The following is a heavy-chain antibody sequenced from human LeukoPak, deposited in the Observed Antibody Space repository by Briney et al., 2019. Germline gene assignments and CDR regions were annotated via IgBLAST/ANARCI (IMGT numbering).Heavy chain of an antibody. CDR3: ARCSSTSCYYKY. CDR1: GGSFSGYY. D-gene: IGHD2-2*01. V-gene: IGHV4-34*01. Sequence: PSETLSLTCAVYGGSFSGYYWSWIRQPPGKGLEWIGEINHSGSTNYNPSLKSRVTISVDTSKNQFSLRLSSVTAADTAVYYCARCSSTSCYYKYWGQGTLVTVSS. CDR2: INHSGST. J-gene: IGHJ4*02.